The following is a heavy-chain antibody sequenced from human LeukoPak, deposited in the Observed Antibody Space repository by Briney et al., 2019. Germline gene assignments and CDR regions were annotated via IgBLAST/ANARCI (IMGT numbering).Heavy chain of an antibody. CDR2: IYYSGST. J-gene: IGHJ4*02. D-gene: IGHD5-24*01. CDR1: GGSISSYY. CDR3: ASSRDGYNRFDY. V-gene: IGHV4-59*01. Sequence: NPSETLSLTCTVSGGSISSYYWSWIRQPPGKGLEWIGYIYYSGSTNYNPSLKSRVTISVDTSKNQFSLKLSSVTAADTAVYYCASSRDGYNRFDYWGQGTLVTVSS.